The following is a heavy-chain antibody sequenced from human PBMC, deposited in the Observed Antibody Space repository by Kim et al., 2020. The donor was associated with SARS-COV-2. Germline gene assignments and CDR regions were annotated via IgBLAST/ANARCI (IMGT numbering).Heavy chain of an antibody. D-gene: IGHD3-22*01. Sequence: APKLQGRVTMTTDTTPSTAYMELRSLRSDDTAVYYCASLSGLDYYGMDVWGQGTTVTVSS. V-gene: IGHV1-18*01. CDR3: ASLSGLDYYGMDV. J-gene: IGHJ6*02.